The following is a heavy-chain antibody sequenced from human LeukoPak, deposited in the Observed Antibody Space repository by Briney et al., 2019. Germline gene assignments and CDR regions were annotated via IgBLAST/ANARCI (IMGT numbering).Heavy chain of an antibody. V-gene: IGHV3-23*01. Sequence: GGSLRLSCAASGFTFSNYAMNWVRQAPGKGLEWVSGISDSGGSTYYADSVKGRFTISRDDSKNTLYLQMNSLRAEDTAVYYCAKGDNDILTGYYNSFDYWGQGTLVTVSS. D-gene: IGHD3-9*01. CDR1: GFTFSNYA. CDR2: ISDSGGST. J-gene: IGHJ4*02. CDR3: AKGDNDILTGYYNSFDY.